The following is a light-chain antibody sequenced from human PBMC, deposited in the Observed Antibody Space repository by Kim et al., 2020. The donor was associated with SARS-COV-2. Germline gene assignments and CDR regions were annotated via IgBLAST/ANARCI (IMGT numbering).Light chain of an antibody. J-gene: IGKJ4*01. CDR3: QHYGTSPLT. CDR1: QSVSSNY. Sequence: PGEKAPVSCRASQSVSSNYVAWYQQKPGQAPRLLIYGASSRATGIPDRFSGSGSETDFILTISRLDPEDFAVYYCQHYGTSPLTFGGGTKVDIK. CDR2: GAS. V-gene: IGKV3-20*01.